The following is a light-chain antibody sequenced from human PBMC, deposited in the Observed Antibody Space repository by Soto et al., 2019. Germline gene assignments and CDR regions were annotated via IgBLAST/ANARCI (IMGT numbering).Light chain of an antibody. V-gene: IGKV1-13*02. CDR2: EAS. J-gene: IGKJ4*01. CDR1: QGISSA. Sequence: AIQLTQSPSSLSASVGDRVTITCRASQGISSALAWYQQKPGKAPKVLIYEASSLESGVPSRSSGSGSGTDFTLTISSLQPEDFATYYCQQFSSNPLTFGGGTKVEIK. CDR3: QQFSSNPLT.